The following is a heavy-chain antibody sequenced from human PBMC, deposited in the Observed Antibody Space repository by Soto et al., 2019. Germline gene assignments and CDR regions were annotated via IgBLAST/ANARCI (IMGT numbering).Heavy chain of an antibody. CDR1: GYSVSSGGYY. V-gene: IGHV4-31*03. CDR3: ARENYYDSSGHYFVEF. CDR2: IYYTGDT. J-gene: IGHJ4*02. D-gene: IGHD3-22*01. Sequence: VQLQESGPGLVQPSQTLSLSCSVSGYSVSSGGYYWSWIRQHPGKGLEWIGYIYYTGDTSYNPSLMSRVQMSIDTSKHQFSLKLSSVTAADTDVYFCARENYYDSSGHYFVEFWGQGILVTVSS.